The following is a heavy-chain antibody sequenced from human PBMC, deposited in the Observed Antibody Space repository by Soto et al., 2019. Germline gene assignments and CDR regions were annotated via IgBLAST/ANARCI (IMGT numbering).Heavy chain of an antibody. D-gene: IGHD3-22*01. J-gene: IGHJ4*02. CDR2: ISGYNGNT. V-gene: IGHV1-18*04. CDR3: ARVDYYDSSGYYGY. Sequence: QVQLVQSGAEVKKPGASVKVSCKASGYTFTIYGISWVRQAPGQGLEWMGWISGYNGNTDYAQNLQDRVTLTTDAATSSGYRELRSLRSDDTAVYYCARVDYYDSSGYYGYWGQGTLITVSS. CDR1: GYTFTIYG.